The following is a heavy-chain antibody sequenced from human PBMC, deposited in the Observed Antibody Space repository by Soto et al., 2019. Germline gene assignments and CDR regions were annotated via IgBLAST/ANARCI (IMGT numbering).Heavy chain of an antibody. Sequence: ASVKVSCKDSGYAFTSHGISLVRQAPGHGIEWMGWISAYNGNTNYAQKLQGRVTMTTDTSTSTAYMELRSLRSDDTAVYYCARAGHGFFSYFDYWGQGTLVTVSS. J-gene: IGHJ4*02. CDR1: GYAFTSHG. CDR2: ISAYNGNT. V-gene: IGHV1-18*01. CDR3: ARAGHGFFSYFDY. D-gene: IGHD3-10*01.